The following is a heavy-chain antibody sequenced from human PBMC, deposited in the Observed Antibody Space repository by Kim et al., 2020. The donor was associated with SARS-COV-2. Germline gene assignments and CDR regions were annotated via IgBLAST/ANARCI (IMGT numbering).Heavy chain of an antibody. V-gene: IGHV3-21*01. CDR3: ARASSRGGNAFGI. Sequence: GGSLRLSCAASGFTFSSYSMNWVRQAPGKGLEWVSSISSSSSYIYYADSVKGRFTISRDNAKNSLYLQMNSLRAEDTAVYYCARASSRGGNAFGIWGQGTMVTVSS. J-gene: IGHJ3*02. CDR2: ISSSSSYI. D-gene: IGHD2-15*01. CDR1: GFTFSSYS.